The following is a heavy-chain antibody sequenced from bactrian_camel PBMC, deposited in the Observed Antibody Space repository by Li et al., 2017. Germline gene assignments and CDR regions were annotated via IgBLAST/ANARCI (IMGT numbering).Heavy chain of an antibody. Sequence: VQLVESGGGSVEAGGSLTLSCAISVKLETDNCVGWFRQGPGTERERVANHYTIGSRTFYHNSVKGRFTISWDNAKNTVYLQMNSLKPEDTAVYYCALAASPIRVSDEFRPSAYNVWGRGTQVTVS. J-gene: IGHJ4*01. CDR3: ALAASPIRVSDEFRPSAYNV. V-gene: IGHV3S53*01. CDR2: HYTIGSRT. D-gene: IGHD6*01. CDR1: VKLETDNC.